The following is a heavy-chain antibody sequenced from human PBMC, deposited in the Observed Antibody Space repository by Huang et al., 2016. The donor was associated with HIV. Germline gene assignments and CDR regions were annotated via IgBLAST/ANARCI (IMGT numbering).Heavy chain of an antibody. CDR2: VNDSGAT. J-gene: IGHJ6*02. CDR1: GGSFTGNY. D-gene: IGHD3-3*01. CDR3: ARQWTILEWLLGLDV. V-gene: IGHV4-34*02. Sequence: QMQLQQRGAGLLKPSETLPLTCGVSGGSFTGNYLTWIRQAPGKGLEWIGEVNDSGATNSNPALNGRVTISLDKSNRELSLNLRSVTAADTAVYYCARQWTILEWLLGLDVWGQGSTVIVSS.